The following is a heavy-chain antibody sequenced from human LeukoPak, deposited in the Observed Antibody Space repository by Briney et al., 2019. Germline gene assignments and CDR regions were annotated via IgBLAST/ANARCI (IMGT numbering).Heavy chain of an antibody. Sequence: PGGSLRLSCAASGFTFSSYWMHWVRQAPGKGLVWVSRINSDGSSTSYADSVKGRFTISRDNAKNTLYLQMNSLRAEDTAVYYCASMVRGYNNWFDPWGQGTLVTVSS. D-gene: IGHD3-10*01. J-gene: IGHJ5*02. CDR2: INSDGSST. V-gene: IGHV3-74*01. CDR3: ASMVRGYNNWFDP. CDR1: GFTFSSYW.